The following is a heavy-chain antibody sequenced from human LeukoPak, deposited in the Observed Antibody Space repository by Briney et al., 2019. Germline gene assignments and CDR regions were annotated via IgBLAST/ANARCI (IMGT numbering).Heavy chain of an antibody. D-gene: IGHD6-19*01. CDR3: ARDVYSSGWYDYDY. CDR1: GFTFSSYS. V-gene: IGHV3-21*01. Sequence: GGSLRLSCAASGFTFSSYSMNWVRQAPGKVLEWVSSISTSSNYIYYTDSVKGRFTISRDNAKNSLYLQMNSLRAEDTAVYYCARDVYSSGWYDYDYWGQGTLVTVSS. J-gene: IGHJ4*02. CDR2: ISTSSNYI.